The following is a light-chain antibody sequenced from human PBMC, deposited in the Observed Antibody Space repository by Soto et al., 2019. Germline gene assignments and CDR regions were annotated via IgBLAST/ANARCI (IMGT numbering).Light chain of an antibody. CDR1: QDISSD. V-gene: IGKV1-9*01. CDR3: QQLNSYPWT. CDR2: AAS. Sequence: IRLTQSPSSLSASVGDRVTITCRASQDISSDLGWYQQKPGKAPKLLIYAASTLQSGVPSRFSGSGSGTDFTLTISSLQPEDFATYYCQQLNSYPWTFGQGTKVDIK. J-gene: IGKJ1*01.